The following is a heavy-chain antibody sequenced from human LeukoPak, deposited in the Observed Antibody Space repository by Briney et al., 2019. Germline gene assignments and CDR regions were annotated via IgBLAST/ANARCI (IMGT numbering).Heavy chain of an antibody. Sequence: GRSLRLSCAASGFTFSSFAMHWVRQAPGKGLEWVAVISDDGSNKHYADSLKVRFTISRDNSKNTLYLQMNSLRGEDTAVYYCSREGEDDFWSAFDYWGQGTLVTVSS. CDR2: ISDDGSNK. D-gene: IGHD3-3*01. CDR1: GFTFSSFA. V-gene: IGHV3-30*01. CDR3: SREGEDDFWSAFDY. J-gene: IGHJ4*02.